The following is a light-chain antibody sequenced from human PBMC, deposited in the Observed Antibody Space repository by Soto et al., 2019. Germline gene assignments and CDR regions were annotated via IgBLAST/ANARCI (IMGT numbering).Light chain of an antibody. Sequence: EIVMTQSPATLSESPGERATLSCRASQSVSSNLAWYQQKPGQAPRLLIYGASTRATGIPARFSGSGSGTEFTLTISSRQSEDFAVYYCQQYNNWPQTFGQGTKVEIK. V-gene: IGKV3-15*01. CDR2: GAS. CDR3: QQYNNWPQT. CDR1: QSVSSN. J-gene: IGKJ1*01.